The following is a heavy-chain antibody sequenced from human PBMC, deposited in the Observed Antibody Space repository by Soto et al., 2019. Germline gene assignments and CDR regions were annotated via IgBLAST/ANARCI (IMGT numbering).Heavy chain of an antibody. V-gene: IGHV3-23*01. CDR3: AKGPNFLSGPRSYFVY. Sequence: GGSLRLSCTASEFTFSNYAMSWVRQAPWRGLEWVSSISGSGCSTYYADSVKGRFTISRDNSKNTLYLQMNSLRAEDTAVYYCAKGPNFLSGPRSYFVYSGQGTRVTVSS. CDR1: EFTFSNYA. J-gene: IGHJ4*02. CDR2: ISGSGCST. D-gene: IGHD3-3*01.